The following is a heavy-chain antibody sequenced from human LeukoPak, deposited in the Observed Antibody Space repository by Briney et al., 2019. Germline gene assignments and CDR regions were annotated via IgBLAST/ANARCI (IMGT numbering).Heavy chain of an antibody. D-gene: IGHD2-15*01. J-gene: IGHJ4*02. CDR3: ARRLQRHFDY. CDR2: IDPSDSYT. CDR1: GYSFTIYW. V-gene: IGHV5-10-1*01. Sequence: TGESLRISCKGSGYSFTIYWISWVRQMPGKGLEWMGRIDPSDSYTNYSPSFQAHVTISVDKSISTAYLQWSSLKASDTAMYYCARRLQRHFDYWGQGTLVTVSS.